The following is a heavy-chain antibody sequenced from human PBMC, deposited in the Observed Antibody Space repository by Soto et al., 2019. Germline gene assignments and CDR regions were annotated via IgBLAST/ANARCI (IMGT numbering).Heavy chain of an antibody. CDR1: GDSISSSTYC. D-gene: IGHD6-13*01. V-gene: IGHV4-39*01. CDR3: ARHRDPGYSSSWFNS. Sequence: QLLLQESGPGLVKPSETLSLTCSVSGDSISSSTYCWGWIRQPPGKGLEWIGSKYYTGTSHYNPSLNSRVTISVDPSNNQFSLKVTSATAADTAVYYCARHRDPGYSSSWFNSWGQGTLVIVSS. J-gene: IGHJ5*01. CDR2: KYYTGTS.